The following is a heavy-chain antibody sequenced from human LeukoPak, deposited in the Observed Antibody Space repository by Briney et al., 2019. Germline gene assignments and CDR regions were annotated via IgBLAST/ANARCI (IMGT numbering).Heavy chain of an antibody. Sequence: GESLKISCKASGYSFTSYWIGWVGQMPGKGLEWMGHIEPSDPETRYTPSFQGQVTISVDKSLTTAYLQWNSLKASDTAMYYCARQTAMGRSGDYWGQGTLVTVCS. CDR1: GYSFTSYW. CDR2: IEPSDPET. CDR3: ARQTAMGRSGDY. D-gene: IGHD5-18*01. J-gene: IGHJ4*02. V-gene: IGHV5-51*01.